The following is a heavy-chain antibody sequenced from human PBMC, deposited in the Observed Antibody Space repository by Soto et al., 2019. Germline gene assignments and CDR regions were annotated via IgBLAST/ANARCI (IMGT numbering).Heavy chain of an antibody. J-gene: IGHJ3*01. CDR3: AEALRYSDADDDFDF. CDR1: GFTFDDYA. CDR2: ISWNCGSI. Sequence: EVQLVESGGGLVQPGRSLRLSCAASGFTFDDYAMHWVRQAPGKGLEWVSGISWNCGSIGYAGSVKGRFTISRDNAKNSLSLQMNSLRADDTALYSWAEALRYSDADDDFDFWGRGTMVVVSS. V-gene: IGHV3-9*01. D-gene: IGHD6-13*01.